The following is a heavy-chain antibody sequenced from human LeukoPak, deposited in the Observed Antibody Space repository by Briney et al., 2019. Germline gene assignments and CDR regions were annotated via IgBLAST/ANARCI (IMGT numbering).Heavy chain of an antibody. CDR2: IYHSGST. V-gene: IGHV4-30-2*01. CDR3: ARVSIVGGYYFDY. CDR1: GGSISSGGYS. Sequence: SETLSLTCAVSGGSISSGGYSWSWIRQPPGKGLEWIGYIYHSGSTYYNPPLKSRVTISVDRSKNQFSLKLSSVTAADTAVYYCARVSIVGGYYFDYWGQGTLVTVSS. D-gene: IGHD2-15*01. J-gene: IGHJ4*02.